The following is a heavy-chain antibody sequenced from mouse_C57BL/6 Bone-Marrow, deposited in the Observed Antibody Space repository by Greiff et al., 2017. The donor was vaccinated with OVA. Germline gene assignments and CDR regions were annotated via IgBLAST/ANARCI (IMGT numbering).Heavy chain of an antibody. CDR2: IWSGGST. D-gene: IGHD1-1*01. V-gene: IGHV2-5*01. Sequence: QVQLQQSGPGLVQPSQSLSITCTASGFSLTSYGVHWVRQSPGKGLEWLGVIWSGGSTDYNAAFMSSLSITTDNSKSQVFFKMNSRQADDTAIYYCAKKGNCSSYWYFDVWGTGTTVTVSS. CDR1: GFSLTSYG. J-gene: IGHJ1*03. CDR3: AKKGNCSSYWYFDV.